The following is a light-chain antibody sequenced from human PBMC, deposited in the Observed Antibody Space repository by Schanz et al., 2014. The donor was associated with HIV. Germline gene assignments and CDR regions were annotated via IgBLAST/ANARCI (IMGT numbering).Light chain of an antibody. CDR2: LNSDGSH. J-gene: IGLJ2*01. Sequence: QPVLTQSPSASASLGASVKLTCTLSSGHSSYAIAWHQQQPEKGPRFLMNLNSDGSHSKGDGIPDRFSGSSSGTERFLTISSLQSEDEADYYCQTWGTGIWLFAGGTKLTVL. V-gene: IGLV4-69*01. CDR3: QTWGTGIWL. CDR1: SGHSSYA.